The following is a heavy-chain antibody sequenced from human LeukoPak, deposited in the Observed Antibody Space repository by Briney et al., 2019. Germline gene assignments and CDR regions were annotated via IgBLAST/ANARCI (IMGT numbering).Heavy chain of an antibody. CDR2: VNPNSGGT. J-gene: IGHJ4*02. Sequence: ASVKVSCKASGYTFTCYYMHWVRQAPGQGLEWMGWVNPNSGGTNYAQKFQGRVTMTRDTPISTAYMELSRLRSDDTAVYYCARDRSPTGFDYWGQGTLGTVSS. CDR1: GYTFTCYY. V-gene: IGHV1-2*02. D-gene: IGHD7-27*01. CDR3: ARDRSPTGFDY.